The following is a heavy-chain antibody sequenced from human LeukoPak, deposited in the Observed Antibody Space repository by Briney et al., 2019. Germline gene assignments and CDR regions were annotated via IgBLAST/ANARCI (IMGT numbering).Heavy chain of an antibody. CDR2: IKEDGSEK. CDR3: ARGRNLAV. J-gene: IGHJ6*02. CDR1: GFTLSSYW. Sequence: PGGSLRLSCAASGFTLSSYWMSWVRQAPGKGLEWVANIKEDGSEKYYVDSVKGRFTISRDNAKKSLFLQMNSLRVEDTAVYYCARGRNLAVWGQGTTVTVSS. V-gene: IGHV3-7*01.